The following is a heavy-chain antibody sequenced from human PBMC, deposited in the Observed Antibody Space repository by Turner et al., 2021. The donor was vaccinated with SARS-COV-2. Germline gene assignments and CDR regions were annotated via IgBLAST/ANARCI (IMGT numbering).Heavy chain of an antibody. D-gene: IGHD3-10*01. Sequence: DVQLVESGGDLVQPGGSLRISCAISGVDISENYVAWIRQTPGTGLEWVSIIYAGGNTYYGDSVRGRFTISRDISKNSIYLQMNSLRAEDTALYYCVRDRGRSKGWFDHWGQGTLVTVSS. V-gene: IGHV3-66*01. CDR3: VRDRGRSKGWFDH. CDR2: IYAGGNT. J-gene: IGHJ5*02. CDR1: GVDISENY.